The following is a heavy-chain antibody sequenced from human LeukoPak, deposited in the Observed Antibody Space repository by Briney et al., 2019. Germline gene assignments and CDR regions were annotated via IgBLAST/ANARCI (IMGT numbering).Heavy chain of an antibody. Sequence: SETLSLTSTVSGGSISSSSYYWGWIRQPPGKGLEWIGSIYYSGRTYYNPSLKSRVTISVDTSKNQFSLKLSSVTAAGTAVYCCGRQDDSHGRGEDWGQGTLVTVSS. CDR2: IYYSGRT. CDR1: GGSISSSSYY. J-gene: IGHJ4*02. CDR3: GRQDDSHGRGED. V-gene: IGHV4-39*01. D-gene: IGHD2-21*01.